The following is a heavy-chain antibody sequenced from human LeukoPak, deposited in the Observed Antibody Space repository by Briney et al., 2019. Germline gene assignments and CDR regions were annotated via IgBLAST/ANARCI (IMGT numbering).Heavy chain of an antibody. CDR1: GFTFSSYS. V-gene: IGHV3-48*02. J-gene: IGHJ4*02. Sequence: QTGVALRLSCAASGFTFSSYSMNWVRQAPGKGLEWVSYISSSSSTIYYADSVKRRFTISRDNAKNSLYLQMNSLRDEDTAVYYCARDRGDYYDSSGYYYFDYWGQGTLVTVSS. D-gene: IGHD3-22*01. CDR2: ISSSSSTI. CDR3: ARDRGDYYDSSGYYYFDY.